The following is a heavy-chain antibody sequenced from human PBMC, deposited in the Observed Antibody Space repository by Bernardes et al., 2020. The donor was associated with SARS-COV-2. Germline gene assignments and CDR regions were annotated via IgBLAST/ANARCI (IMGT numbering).Heavy chain of an antibody. V-gene: IGHV5-51*01. J-gene: IGHJ6*02. CDR1: GYSFTSYW. Sequence: GESLKISCKGSGYSFTSYWIGWVRQMPGKGLEWMGIIYPGDSDTRYSQSFQGQVIISADKSISTAYLQWSSLKASDTAIYYCARQGFWSNYYSYMDVWGQGTTVTVSS. CDR2: IYPGDSDT. CDR3: ARQGFWSNYYSYMDV. D-gene: IGHD3-3*01.